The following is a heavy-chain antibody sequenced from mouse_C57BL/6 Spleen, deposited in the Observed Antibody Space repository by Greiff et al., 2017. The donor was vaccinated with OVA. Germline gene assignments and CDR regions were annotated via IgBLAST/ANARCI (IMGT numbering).Heavy chain of an antibody. CDR3: ARRDDYDFWFAY. Sequence: EVQLVESGGGLVKPGGSLKLSCAASGFTFSSYTMSWVRQTPEKRLEWVATISGGGGNTYYPDSVKGRFTISRDNAKNTLYLQMSSLRSEDTALYYCARRDDYDFWFAYWGQGTLVTVSA. D-gene: IGHD2-4*01. J-gene: IGHJ3*01. CDR2: ISGGGGNT. V-gene: IGHV5-9*01. CDR1: GFTFSSYT.